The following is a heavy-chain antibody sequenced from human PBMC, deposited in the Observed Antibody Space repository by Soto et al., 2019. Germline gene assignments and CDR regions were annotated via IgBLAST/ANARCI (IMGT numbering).Heavy chain of an antibody. CDR1: GYTFTSYG. D-gene: IGHD3-22*01. Sequence: QVQLVQSGAEVKKPGASVKVSCKASGYTFTSYGISRVRQAPGQGLEWMGWISAYNGNTNYAQKLQGRVTMTTDTSTSTAFMELRSLRSDDTAVYYCARGEDYYDSSGYPDYWGQGTLVTVSS. CDR3: ARGEDYYDSSGYPDY. J-gene: IGHJ4*02. CDR2: ISAYNGNT. V-gene: IGHV1-18*01.